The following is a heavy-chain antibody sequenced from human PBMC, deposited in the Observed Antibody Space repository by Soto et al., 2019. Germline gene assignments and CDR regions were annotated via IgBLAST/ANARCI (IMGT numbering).Heavy chain of an antibody. J-gene: IGHJ4*02. D-gene: IGHD6-6*01. CDR3: AKDFAIAARPLYYFDY. CDR2: ISGSGGST. CDR1: GFTFSSYA. V-gene: IGHV3-23*01. Sequence: EVQLLESGGGLVQPGGSLRLSCAASGFTFSSYAMSWVRQAPGKGLEWVSAISGSGGSTYYADSVKGRFTISRDNSKNTLYLQMNSLRAEDTAVYYCAKDFAIAARPLYYFDYRGQGTLVTVSS.